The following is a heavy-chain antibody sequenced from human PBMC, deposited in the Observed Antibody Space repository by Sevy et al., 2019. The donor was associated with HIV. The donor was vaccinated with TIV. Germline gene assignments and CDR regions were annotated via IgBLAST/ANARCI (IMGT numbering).Heavy chain of an antibody. CDR3: ATCSPDYYYGMDV. D-gene: IGHD2-15*01. Sequence: SETLSLTCTVSDGSMSGYYLTWIRQPPGKGLEWIGYFYYSRTTNYNPSLKRRVTISVDRSKNQFSLKLNSVTAADTAVYYCATCSPDYYYGMDVWGQGTTVTVSS. CDR1: DGSMSGYY. V-gene: IGHV4-59*01. CDR2: FYYSRTT. J-gene: IGHJ6*02.